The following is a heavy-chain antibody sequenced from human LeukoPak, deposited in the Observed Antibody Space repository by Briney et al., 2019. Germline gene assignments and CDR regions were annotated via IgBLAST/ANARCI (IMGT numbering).Heavy chain of an antibody. CDR2: ISWNSGSI. V-gene: IGHV3-9*01. CDR1: GFTFDDYA. Sequence: GGSLRLSCAASGFTFDDYAMHWVRQAPGKGLEWVSGISWNSGSIGYADSVKGRFTISRDNAKNSLYLQVNSLRGEDTALYYCARTMYSNTAFDYWGQGTLVTVSS. CDR3: ARTMYSNTAFDY. J-gene: IGHJ4*02. D-gene: IGHD4-11*01.